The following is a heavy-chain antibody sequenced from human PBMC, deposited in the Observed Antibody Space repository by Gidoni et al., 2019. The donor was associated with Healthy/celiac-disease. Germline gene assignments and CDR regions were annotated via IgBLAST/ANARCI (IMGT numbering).Heavy chain of an antibody. V-gene: IGHV1-18*01. J-gene: IGHJ4*02. CDR2: ISAYNGNT. D-gene: IGHD6-19*01. CDR1: GYTFTSYG. Sequence: QVQLVQSGAEVKKPGASVKVSCKASGYTFTSYGISWVRQAPGQGLEWMGWISAYNGNTNYAQKLQGRVTMTTDTSTSTAYMELRSLRSDDTAVYYCARDSFTKVGFRDSSGWLEDDYWGQGTLVTVSS. CDR3: ARDSFTKVGFRDSSGWLEDDY.